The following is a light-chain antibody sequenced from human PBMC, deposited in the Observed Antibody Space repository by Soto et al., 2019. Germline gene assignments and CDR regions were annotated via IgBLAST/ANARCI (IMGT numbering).Light chain of an antibody. Sequence: SYELTQPLSVSLALGQTARITCGGNDIGSKNVHWYQQKPGQAPVLVIYRTTNRPSGIPERFSGSNSGNTATLIISSAQVGDEADYYCQVWDSSTDVAFGGGTKLT. J-gene: IGLJ2*01. V-gene: IGLV3-9*01. CDR2: RTT. CDR1: DIGSKN. CDR3: QVWDSSTDVA.